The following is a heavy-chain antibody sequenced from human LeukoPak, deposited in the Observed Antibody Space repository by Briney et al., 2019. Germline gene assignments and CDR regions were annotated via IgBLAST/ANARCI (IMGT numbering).Heavy chain of an antibody. J-gene: IGHJ4*02. V-gene: IGHV4-34*01. CDR3: ATAYDFWSGYPSFDY. Sequence: SETLSLTCVVYGGSFSGYYWSWIRQPPGKGLEWIGEINHSGSTNYNPSLKSRVAISVDTSKNQFSLKLSSVTAADTAVYYCATAYDFWSGYPSFDYWGQGTLVTVSS. CDR2: INHSGST. D-gene: IGHD3-3*01. CDR1: GGSFSGYY.